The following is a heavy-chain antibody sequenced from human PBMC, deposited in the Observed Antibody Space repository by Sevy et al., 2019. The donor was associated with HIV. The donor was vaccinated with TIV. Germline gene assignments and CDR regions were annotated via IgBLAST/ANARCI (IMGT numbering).Heavy chain of an antibody. CDR2: INSHGTIT. CDR1: GFTFSSHW. D-gene: IGHD3-3*01. J-gene: IGHJ6*02. Sequence: GGSLRLSCAASGFTFSSHWMFWVRQAPGKGLVWVSHINSHGTITNYADSVKGRFTISSDNAKNTVYLQSNSLRAEGTAVYYCARGQVLRFLEWPTYGMDVWGQGTTVTVSS. V-gene: IGHV3-74*01. CDR3: ARGQVLRFLEWPTYGMDV.